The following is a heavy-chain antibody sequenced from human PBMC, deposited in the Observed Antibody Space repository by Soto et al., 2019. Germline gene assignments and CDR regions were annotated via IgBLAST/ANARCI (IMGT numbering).Heavy chain of an antibody. Sequence: ASVKVSCKASGYTFTGYYMHWVRQAPGQGLEWMGWVDPNGGGSNSAQKFQGSVTMTWDTSITTAYLDLTRLTTNDTATYFCATWVDYGDFEGFAFWGQGTLVTVSS. CDR2: VDPNGGGS. D-gene: IGHD4-17*01. CDR3: ATWVDYGDFEGFAF. V-gene: IGHV1-2*04. J-gene: IGHJ4*02. CDR1: GYTFTGYY.